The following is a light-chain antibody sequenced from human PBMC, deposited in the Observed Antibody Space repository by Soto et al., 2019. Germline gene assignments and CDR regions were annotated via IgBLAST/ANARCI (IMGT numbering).Light chain of an antibody. Sequence: EIVMTQYPATLSVSPGESSTPSCRASQSVSSDLAWYQQKPGQAPRLLISGASARASGIPARFSGSGSGTEFTLTISSLQSEDFAVYYCQQYNNWPPFTFGPGTRWIS. J-gene: IGKJ3*01. CDR2: GAS. CDR1: QSVSSD. CDR3: QQYNNWPPFT. V-gene: IGKV3-15*01.